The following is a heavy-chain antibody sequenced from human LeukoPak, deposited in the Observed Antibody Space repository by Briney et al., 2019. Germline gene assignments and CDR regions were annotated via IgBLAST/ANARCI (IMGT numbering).Heavy chain of an antibody. CDR3: ARDRGELEREGSFDY. D-gene: IGHD1-1*01. CDR2: ISSSSSYI. Sequence: GGSLRLSCAASGFTFSNAWMTWVRQAPGQGLEWVSPISSSSSYIYYADSVEGRFTISRDNAKNSLYLQMNSLRAEDTAVYYCARDRGELEREGSFDYWGQGTLVTVSS. J-gene: IGHJ4*02. V-gene: IGHV3-21*01. CDR1: GFTFSNAW.